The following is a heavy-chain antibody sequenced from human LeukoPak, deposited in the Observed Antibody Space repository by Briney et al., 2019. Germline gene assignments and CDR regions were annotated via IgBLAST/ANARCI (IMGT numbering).Heavy chain of an antibody. J-gene: IGHJ4*02. D-gene: IGHD3-10*01. CDR2: IYSGGTT. Sequence: PGGSLRLSCAASGFTFSTYRMSWVRQAPGKGLEWVSVIYSGGTTYYTDSVRGRFTISRDNSKNTLYLQMNSLRAEDTAVYYCARDYYYYFDHWGQGTLVTVSS. CDR1: GFTFSTYR. V-gene: IGHV3-53*01. CDR3: ARDYYYYFDH.